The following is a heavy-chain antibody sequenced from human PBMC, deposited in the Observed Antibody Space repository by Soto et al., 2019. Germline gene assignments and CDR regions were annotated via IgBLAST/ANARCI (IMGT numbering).Heavy chain of an antibody. CDR1: GGSFSGYS. Sequence: SETLSLTCAVYGGSFSGYSWTWIRQPPGTGLEWIGEINHSGSTNYNPSLKSRVTISVDTSKNQFSLKLSSVTAADTAVYYCAREGMVRGVYNWFDPWGQGTLVTVSS. J-gene: IGHJ5*02. CDR2: INHSGST. CDR3: AREGMVRGVYNWFDP. V-gene: IGHV4-34*01. D-gene: IGHD3-10*01.